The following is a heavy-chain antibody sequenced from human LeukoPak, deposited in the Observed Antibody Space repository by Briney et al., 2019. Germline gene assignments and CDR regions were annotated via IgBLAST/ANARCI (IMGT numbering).Heavy chain of an antibody. D-gene: IGHD3-9*01. Sequence: GESLTHFCSACGFNFSKYAMRWPAPAPGKALEWFSTISHRGGSTYYADSVKGRFTISRDNSKNTLYPQMNSLRAEDTAVHYCAKTPSGYYDILTGYQYYFDYWGQGTLVTVSS. J-gene: IGHJ4*02. CDR2: ISHRGGST. CDR3: AKTPSGYYDILTGYQYYFDY. CDR1: GFNFSKYA. V-gene: IGHV3-23*01.